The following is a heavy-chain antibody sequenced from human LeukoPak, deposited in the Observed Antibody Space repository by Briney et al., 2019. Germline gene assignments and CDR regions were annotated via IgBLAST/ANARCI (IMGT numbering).Heavy chain of an antibody. Sequence: GGSLRLSCAASGFTFSGSALHWVRQASGKGLEWIGRIRSKTNNYATTYAASVTGRFTISRDNSKNTLYLQMNSLRAEDTAVYYCAKAHCSSTSCRHTKYYFDYWGQGTLVTVSS. V-gene: IGHV3-73*01. J-gene: IGHJ4*02. CDR1: GFTFSGSA. D-gene: IGHD2-2*01. CDR3: AKAHCSSTSCRHTKYYFDY. CDR2: IRSKTNNYAT.